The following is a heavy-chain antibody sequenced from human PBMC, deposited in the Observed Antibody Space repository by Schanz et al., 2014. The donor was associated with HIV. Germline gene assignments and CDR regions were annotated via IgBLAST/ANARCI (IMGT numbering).Heavy chain of an antibody. J-gene: IGHJ4*02. CDR2: ISWNSGSI. Sequence: EVQLVESGGGLVQPGRSLRLSCAASGFTFSDYSMNWVRQAPGKGLEWVSGISWNSGSIGYADSVKGRFTISRDNAKNSLYLQMNSLRAEDTALYYCAKETEQLRYLGYFDYWGQGTLVTVSS. CDR1: GFTFSDYS. D-gene: IGHD3-9*01. CDR3: AKETEQLRYLGYFDY. V-gene: IGHV3-9*01.